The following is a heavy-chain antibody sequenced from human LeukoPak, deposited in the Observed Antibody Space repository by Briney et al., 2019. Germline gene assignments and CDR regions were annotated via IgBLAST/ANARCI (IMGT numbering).Heavy chain of an antibody. D-gene: IGHD3-10*01. CDR3: AGKTYDSGTYSY. J-gene: IGHJ4*02. Sequence: SETLSLTCTVSGGSISSSSYYWGWIRQPPGKGLEWIGSIYYSGSTYYNPSLKSRVTISVDTSKNQFSLKLSSVTAADTAVFYCAGKTYDSGTYSYWGQGTLVTVSS. CDR2: IYYSGST. CDR1: GGSISSSSYY. V-gene: IGHV4-39*07.